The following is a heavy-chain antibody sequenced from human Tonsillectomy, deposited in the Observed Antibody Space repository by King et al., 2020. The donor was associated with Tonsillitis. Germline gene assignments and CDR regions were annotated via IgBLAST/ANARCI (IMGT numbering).Heavy chain of an antibody. Sequence: QLQESGPGLVKPSETLSLTCSVSGGAISNYYWNWIRQSPGKGLEWIGYIYYSGSTNYNPSLKSRVTISVDTSKNQFSLKLSSVTAADPAVYYCARGGDYYDSSGYYYVPPDYWGQGTLVTVSS. D-gene: IGHD3-22*01. CDR2: IYYSGST. CDR3: ARGGDYYDSSGYYYVPPDY. J-gene: IGHJ4*02. CDR1: GGAISNYY. V-gene: IGHV4-59*01.